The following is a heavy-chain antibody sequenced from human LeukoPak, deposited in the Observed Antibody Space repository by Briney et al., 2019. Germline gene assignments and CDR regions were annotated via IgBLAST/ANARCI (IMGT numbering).Heavy chain of an antibody. Sequence: SETLSLTCTVSGGSISSSSYHWGWIRQPPGKGLEWIGSIYYSGSTYYNPSLKSRVTISVDTSKNQFSLKLSSVTAADTAVYYCARQYYYGSESDYWGQGTLVTVSS. CDR2: IYYSGST. V-gene: IGHV4-39*01. CDR3: ARQYYYGSESDY. D-gene: IGHD3-10*01. CDR1: GGSISSSSYH. J-gene: IGHJ4*02.